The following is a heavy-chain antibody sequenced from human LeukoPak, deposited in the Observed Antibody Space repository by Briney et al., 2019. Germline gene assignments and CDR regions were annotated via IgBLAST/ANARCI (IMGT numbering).Heavy chain of an antibody. CDR3: ARDRADVDTAMDFDY. J-gene: IGHJ4*02. CDR1: GFTFSSFA. D-gene: IGHD5-18*01. V-gene: IGHV3-23*01. Sequence: QSGGSLRLSCAASGFTFSSFAMTWVRRAPGKGLEWVSAISGSGYSTYYADSVKGRFTISRANSGNTLSLQKNSLRAEDTAVYYCARDRADVDTAMDFDYWGQGTLVTVSS. CDR2: ISGSGYST.